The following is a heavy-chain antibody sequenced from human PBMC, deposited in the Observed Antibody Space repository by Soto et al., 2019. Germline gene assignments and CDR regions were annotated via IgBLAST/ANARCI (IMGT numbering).Heavy chain of an antibody. CDR2: IFSSGST. V-gene: IGHV4-4*07. CDR1: GGSITDYS. Sequence: SETLSLTCTVSGGSITDYSWVWIRQPAGKGLEWIGRIFSSGSTNYNPSLKGRITMSLDTSKNQFSLKLNSATATDPAVYFCARNQGVVVTADNWFDPWGQGILVTVS. D-gene: IGHD2-21*02. CDR3: ARNQGVVVTADNWFDP. J-gene: IGHJ5*02.